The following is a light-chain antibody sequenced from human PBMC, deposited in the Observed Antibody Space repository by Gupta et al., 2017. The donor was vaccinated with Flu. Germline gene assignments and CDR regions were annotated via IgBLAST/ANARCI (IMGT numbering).Light chain of an antibody. Sequence: QSALTQPASVSGSPGQSITISCTGTNSDIGSYDFVSWYQQHPGKAPKLLIFEVSSRPSGVPNRFSASKSGNTASLTISGRQPEDEADYYGSAYQSGNTFVFGTGTKVTVL. CDR2: EVS. J-gene: IGLJ1*01. V-gene: IGLV2-14*01. CDR3: SAYQSGNTFV. CDR1: NSDIGSYDF.